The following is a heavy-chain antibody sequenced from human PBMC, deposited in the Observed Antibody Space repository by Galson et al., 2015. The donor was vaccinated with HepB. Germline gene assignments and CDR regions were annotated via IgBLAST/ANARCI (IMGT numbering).Heavy chain of an antibody. D-gene: IGHD3-3*01. V-gene: IGHV1-69*13. CDR3: ARNGMDYDFRSGYYTYFGMDV. Sequence: SVKVSCKAPGGTFSNYAISWVRQAPGQGLEWMGGIIPMFGTANYAQKFQGRVTITADESTSSANMELSSLRSEDTAVYYCARNGMDYDFRSGYYTYFGMDVWGQGTTVTVSS. CDR1: GGTFSNYA. CDR2: IIPMFGTA. J-gene: IGHJ6*02.